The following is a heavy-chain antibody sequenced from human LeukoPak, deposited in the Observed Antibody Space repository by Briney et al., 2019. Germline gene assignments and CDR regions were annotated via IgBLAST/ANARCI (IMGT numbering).Heavy chain of an antibody. CDR2: IYYNGAT. J-gene: IGHJ4*02. CDR1: GGSISSYY. CDR3: ARELLSCSGSSCQSGDY. D-gene: IGHD2-15*01. Sequence: SESLSLTCTVSGGSISSYYWSWIRQPPGKALEWIGTIYYNGATRYNPSLNSRVTISVDTSKSQFSLKLHSMTAADTAVYYCARELLSCSGSSCQSGDYWGQGTLVTVSS. V-gene: IGHV4-59*12.